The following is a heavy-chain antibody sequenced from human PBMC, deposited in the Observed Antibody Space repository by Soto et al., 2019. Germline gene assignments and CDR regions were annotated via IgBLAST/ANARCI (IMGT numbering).Heavy chain of an antibody. D-gene: IGHD4-17*01. V-gene: IGHV3-53*02. CDR1: GFTVSSNY. J-gene: IGHJ4*02. CDR3: ARDNVTTDY. CDR2: IYSGDNT. Sequence: EVQLVETGGGLIQPGGSLRLSCAASGFTVSSNYXXWXRQAPGKGLEWVSVIYSGDNTYYADSVKGRFTISRDNSKNTLYLQMNSLRAEDTAVYYCARDNVTTDYWGQGTLVTVSS.